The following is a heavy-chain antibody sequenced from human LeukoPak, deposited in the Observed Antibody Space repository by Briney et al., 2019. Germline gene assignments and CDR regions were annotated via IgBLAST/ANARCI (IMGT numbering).Heavy chain of an antibody. CDR2: IASDGSST. V-gene: IGHV3-74*01. Sequence: GGSLRLSCAASGFTFSSYWMNWVRQAPGKGLAWVSRIASDGSSTTYADSVKGRFGISRDNAKNTLYLQMNSLRVEDTAVYYCARGRPHGNDYWGRGTLVTVSS. D-gene: IGHD4-23*01. CDR1: GFTFSSYW. J-gene: IGHJ4*02. CDR3: ARGRPHGNDY.